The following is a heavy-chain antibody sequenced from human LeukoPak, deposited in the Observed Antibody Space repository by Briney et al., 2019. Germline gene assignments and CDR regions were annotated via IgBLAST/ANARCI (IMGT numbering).Heavy chain of an antibody. CDR2: ISGSGGTT. Sequence: PGGSLRLSCAASGFTFSSYAMSWVRQAPGKGLEWVSGISGSGGTTYYADSVKGRFTISRDNSKNTLYLQMNSLRAEDTAVYYCAKDSKYYYDSGGLRGYFDYWGQGTLVTVSS. D-gene: IGHD3-22*01. CDR3: AKDSKYYYDSGGLRGYFDY. J-gene: IGHJ4*02. CDR1: GFTFSSYA. V-gene: IGHV3-23*01.